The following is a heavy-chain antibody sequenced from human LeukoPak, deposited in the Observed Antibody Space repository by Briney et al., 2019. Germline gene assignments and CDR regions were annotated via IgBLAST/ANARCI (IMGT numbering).Heavy chain of an antibody. Sequence: KPGESLKISCKGPGYSFTSYWIGWVRQTPGKGLEWMGVIYPDDSRTRYNPSFEGQVTISADKSITTAYLQWSSLKASDTAMYYCACREFYSPWPGPWGQGTLVTVSS. J-gene: IGHJ5*02. V-gene: IGHV5-51*03. D-gene: IGHD5-18*01. CDR3: ACREFYSPWPGP. CDR1: GYSFTSYW. CDR2: IYPDDSRT.